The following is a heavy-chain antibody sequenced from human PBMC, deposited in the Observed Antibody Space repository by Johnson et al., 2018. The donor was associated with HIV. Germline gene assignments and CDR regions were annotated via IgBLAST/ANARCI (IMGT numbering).Heavy chain of an antibody. V-gene: IGHV3-30*02. CDR3: ATVGLGVGANPL. CDR1: GFTFSSYG. Sequence: QVQLVESGGGVVQPGGSLRLSCAASGFTFSSYGMHWVRQAPGTGLEWVAFIRYDGSNTDYVDSVKGRFTSSRENSKKPLYLQMNSLRTEDTAVYYCATVGLGVGANPLWGQGTMVTVSS. J-gene: IGHJ3*01. CDR2: IRYDGSNT. D-gene: IGHD1-26*01.